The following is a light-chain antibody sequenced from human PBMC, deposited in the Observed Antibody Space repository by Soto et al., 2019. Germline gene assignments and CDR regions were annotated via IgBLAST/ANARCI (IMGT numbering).Light chain of an antibody. CDR1: QSLSNNIY. V-gene: IGKV3-11*01. CDR2: DVS. Sequence: IVLTQPPGTLSLSPGEKAILSCRARQSLSNNIYLAWYQQKPGQAPRLLIYDVSNRATGVPARFSGSGSETDFSLTISSLEPEDFAVYYCQQRSNWPLTFGGGPKVDI. J-gene: IGKJ4*01. CDR3: QQRSNWPLT.